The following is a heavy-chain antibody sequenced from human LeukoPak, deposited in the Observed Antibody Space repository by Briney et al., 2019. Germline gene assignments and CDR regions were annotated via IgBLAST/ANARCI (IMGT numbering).Heavy chain of an antibody. CDR3: ARRHSSSWHPPVDWFDP. Sequence: PSETLSLTCAVYGGSFSGYYWSWIRQPPGKGLEWIGEINHSGSTNYNASLKSRVTISVDTSKNQFSLKLSSVTAADTAVYYCARRHSSSWHPPVDWFDPWGQGTLVTVSS. CDR1: GGSFSGYY. J-gene: IGHJ5*02. CDR2: INHSGST. D-gene: IGHD6-13*01. V-gene: IGHV4-34*01.